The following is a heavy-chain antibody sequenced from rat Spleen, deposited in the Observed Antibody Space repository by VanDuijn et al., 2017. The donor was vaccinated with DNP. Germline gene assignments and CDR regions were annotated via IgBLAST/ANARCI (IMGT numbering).Heavy chain of an antibody. J-gene: IGHJ2*01. Sequence: EVQLVESGGGLVQPGGSLKLSCAASGFTFRDYYMAWVRQVPTKGLEWVAYISYDGGRNYNGDSVKGRFTISRDNAKSTLYLKMNSLRSEDMATYYCVRWYNSGYYFDYGGQGVMVTVSS. D-gene: IGHD4-3*01. CDR1: GFTFRDYY. CDR2: ISYDGGRN. V-gene: IGHV5-22*01. CDR3: VRWYNSGYYFDY.